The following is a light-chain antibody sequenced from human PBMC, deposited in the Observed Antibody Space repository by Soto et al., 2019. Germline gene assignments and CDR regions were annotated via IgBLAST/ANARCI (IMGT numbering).Light chain of an antibody. J-gene: IGKJ2*01. V-gene: IGKV1-5*03. CDR1: QSISSW. CDR2: KAS. Sequence: DIQMTQSPSTLSASVGDRVTITCRVSQSISSWLAWYQQRPGKAPNLLIYKASSLKSGVPSRFSGSGSGTEFTLTISSLQPDDFATYYCQQYNSYSRSFGQGTKLEIK. CDR3: QQYNSYSRS.